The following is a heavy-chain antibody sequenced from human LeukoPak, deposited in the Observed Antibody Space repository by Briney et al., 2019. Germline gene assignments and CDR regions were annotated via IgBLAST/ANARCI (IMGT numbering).Heavy chain of an antibody. CDR3: AKGGIIGSYYFDY. Sequence: GGSLRLSCAASGFSFNNHGMHRVRQAPGKGLEWVAFIRSDGSNKYYVDSVKGRFTISRDTSRNTLYLQMNSLRVEDTAVYFCAKGGIIGSYYFDYWGRGTLVTVSS. D-gene: IGHD1-20*01. CDR2: IRSDGSNK. V-gene: IGHV3-30*02. CDR1: GFSFNNHG. J-gene: IGHJ4*02.